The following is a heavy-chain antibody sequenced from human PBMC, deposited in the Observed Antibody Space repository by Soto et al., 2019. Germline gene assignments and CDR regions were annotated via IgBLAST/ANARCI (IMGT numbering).Heavy chain of an antibody. CDR3: ARGQTYSRGWYAY. D-gene: IGHD6-19*01. J-gene: IGHJ4*02. V-gene: IGHV1-2*04. Sequence: ASVKVSCKASGYTFTGYYMHWVRQAPGQGLEWMGWINPNSGGTNYAQKFQGWVTMTRDTSISTAYMELSRLRSDDTAVYYCARGQTYSRGWYAYWGQGTLVTVSS. CDR1: GYTFTGYY. CDR2: INPNSGGT.